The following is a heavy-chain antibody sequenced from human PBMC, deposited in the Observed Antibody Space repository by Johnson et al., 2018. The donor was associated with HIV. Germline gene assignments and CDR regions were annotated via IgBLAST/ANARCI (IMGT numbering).Heavy chain of an antibody. V-gene: IGHV3-30*03. J-gene: IGHJ3*02. CDR2: ISYDGSNK. Sequence: QVQLVESGGGVVQPGRSLRLSCAASRFTFSTYGMHWVRQAPGKGLEWVAVISYDGSNKYYADSVKGRFTISRDNSKNTLYLQMNSLRAEDTAVYYCARPEINCSSTSCQKAGAFDIWGQGTMVTVSS. D-gene: IGHD2-2*01. CDR1: RFTFSTYG. CDR3: ARPEINCSSTSCQKAGAFDI.